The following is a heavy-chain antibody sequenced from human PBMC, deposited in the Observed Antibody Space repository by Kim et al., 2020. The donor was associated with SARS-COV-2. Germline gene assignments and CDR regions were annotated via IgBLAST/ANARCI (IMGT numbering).Heavy chain of an antibody. CDR2: IYYSGST. D-gene: IGHD6-13*01. J-gene: IGHJ4*02. CDR3: ARSQQLVSFDY. Sequence: SETLSLTCTVSGGSISSSSYYWGWIRQPPGKGLEWIGSIYYSGSTYYNPSLKSRVTISVDTSKNQFSLKLSSVTAADTAVYYCARSQQLVSFDYWGQGTL. CDR1: GGSISSSSYY. V-gene: IGHV4-39*01.